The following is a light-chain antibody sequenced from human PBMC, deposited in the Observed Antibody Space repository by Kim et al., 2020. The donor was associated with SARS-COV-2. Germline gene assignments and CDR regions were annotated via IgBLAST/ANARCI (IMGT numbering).Light chain of an antibody. CDR3: QQYSNYLT. V-gene: IGKV1-5*03. J-gene: IGKJ3*01. CDR1: QSISSW. Sequence: DIQMTQSPSTLSASVGDRVTITCRASQSISSWLAWYQQKPGKAPKLLIYKASSLESGVPSRFSGSGSGTEFTLTISSLQPDDFATYYCQQYSNYLTFGPGTKVDIK. CDR2: KAS.